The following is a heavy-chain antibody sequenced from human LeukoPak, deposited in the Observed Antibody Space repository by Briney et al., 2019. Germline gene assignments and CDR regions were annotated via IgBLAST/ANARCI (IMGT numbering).Heavy chain of an antibody. CDR3: ARGGCSGGSCYHNWFDP. CDR2: TYYRSKWYN. Sequence: SQTLSLTFAISGDSVSSNSAAWNWLRQSPSRGLEWLGRTYYRSKWYNDHAVSVKSRITINPDTSKNQFSLQLNSVTPEDTAVYYCARGGCSGGSCYHNWFDPWGQGTLVTVSS. CDR1: GDSVSSNSAA. V-gene: IGHV6-1*01. D-gene: IGHD2-15*01. J-gene: IGHJ5*02.